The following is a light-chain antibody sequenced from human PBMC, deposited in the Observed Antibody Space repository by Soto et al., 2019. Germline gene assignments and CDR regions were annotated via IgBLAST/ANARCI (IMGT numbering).Light chain of an antibody. J-gene: IGKJ5*01. V-gene: IGKV3-20*01. CDR2: GAS. Sequence: EIVLTQSPGTLSLSPGERATLSCRASQSVSSNYLAWYQQKPGQAPRLLVYGASSRATGIPDRFSGSGSGTDFTLTITGLEPEDFAVYYCQQYGSSPRTFGQGTRLEIK. CDR3: QQYGSSPRT. CDR1: QSVSSNY.